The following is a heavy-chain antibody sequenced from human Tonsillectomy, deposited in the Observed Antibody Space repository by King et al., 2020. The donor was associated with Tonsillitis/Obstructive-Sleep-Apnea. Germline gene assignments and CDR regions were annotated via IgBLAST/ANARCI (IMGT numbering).Heavy chain of an antibody. J-gene: IGHJ4*02. CDR3: VKDLRRAYDF. CDR1: GFTFSSYA. Sequence: VQLVESGGGLVQPGGSLRLSCSASGFTFSSYAMHWVRQAPGKGLEYVSAISSNGGSTYYADSVKGRFTISRDNSKNTLYLQMTSLRAEDPAVYYCVKDLRRAYDFWGQGTLLPVSS. V-gene: IGHV3-64D*06. CDR2: ISSNGGST.